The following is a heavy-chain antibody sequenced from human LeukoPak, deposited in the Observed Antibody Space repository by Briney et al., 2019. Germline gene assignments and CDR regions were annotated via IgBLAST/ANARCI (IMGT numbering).Heavy chain of an antibody. Sequence: GGSLRLSCAASGFTFSSYGMHWVRQAPGMGLEWVSFIWSDGSNKYYADSVKGRFTISGDNAKNSLYLQMNSLRAEDTAVYYCARVFFTVVKYYFEYWGQGTLVTVSS. CDR1: GFTFSSYG. J-gene: IGHJ4*02. CDR2: IWSDGSNK. CDR3: ARVFFTVVKYYFEY. D-gene: IGHD4-23*01. V-gene: IGHV3-33*01.